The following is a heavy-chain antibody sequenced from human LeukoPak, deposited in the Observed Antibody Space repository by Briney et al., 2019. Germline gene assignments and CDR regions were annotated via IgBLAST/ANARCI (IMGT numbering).Heavy chain of an antibody. CDR2: IYHSGST. CDR3: ARQAWIQLWLPFDH. J-gene: IGHJ4*02. CDR1: GGSISSSSHY. Sequence: SETLSLTCTVSGGSISSSSHYWGWIRQPPGEGLEWVGNIYHSGSTYYNPSLKSRVTTLEDTSKNQFCLRLSSVTSGETARYYCARQAWIQLWLPFDHWGEGILVSVSS. V-gene: IGHV4-39*01. D-gene: IGHD5-18*01.